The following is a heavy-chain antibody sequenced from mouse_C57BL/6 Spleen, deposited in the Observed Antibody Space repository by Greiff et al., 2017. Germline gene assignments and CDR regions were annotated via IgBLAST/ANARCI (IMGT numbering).Heavy chain of an antibody. D-gene: IGHD1-1*01. J-gene: IGHJ2*01. Sequence: QVQLQQPGAELVMPGASVKLSCKASGYTFTSYWMHWVKQRPGQGLEWIGEIDPSDSYTNYNQKFKGKSTLTVDKSSSPAYMQLSSLTSEDSAVYYCARLGTTVVERYFDYWGQGTTLTVSS. CDR1: GYTFTSYW. CDR3: ARLGTTVVERYFDY. CDR2: IDPSDSYT. V-gene: IGHV1-69*01.